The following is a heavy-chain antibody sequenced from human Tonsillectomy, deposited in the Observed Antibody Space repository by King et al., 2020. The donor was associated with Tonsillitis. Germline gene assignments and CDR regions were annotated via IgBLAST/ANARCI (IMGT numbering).Heavy chain of an antibody. CDR3: AKGLSLDTSMVTDPDAFDI. J-gene: IGHJ3*02. D-gene: IGHD5-18*01. V-gene: IGHV3-21*01. CDR2: LSSRSNYI. Sequence: VQLVESGGGLVKTGGSLRLSCAASGFAFSSYRMNWVRQAPGKGLERVSSLSSRSNYIYYAESVQGRFTISRDNAKNSLYLQMNSLRGGDTAIYYCAKGLSLDTSMVTDPDAFDIWGPGTMVTVSS. CDR1: GFAFSSYR.